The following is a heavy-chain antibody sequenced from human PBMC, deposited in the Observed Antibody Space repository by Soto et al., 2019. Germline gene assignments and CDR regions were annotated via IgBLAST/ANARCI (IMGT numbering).Heavy chain of an antibody. CDR2: ISWNRGII. Sequence: EVQLVESGGGLVQPGRSLRLSCVASGFTFDDYAFHWVRQAPGKGLEWVSGISWNRGIIGYADAVQGRFTISRDYAKTSQYLQINRLRGEDTAVYYCTRSIGPSFYSSFEYFGQGTLVTVSS. J-gene: IGHJ4*02. CDR3: TRSIGPSFYSSFEY. CDR1: GFTFDDYA. D-gene: IGHD2-15*01. V-gene: IGHV3-9*01.